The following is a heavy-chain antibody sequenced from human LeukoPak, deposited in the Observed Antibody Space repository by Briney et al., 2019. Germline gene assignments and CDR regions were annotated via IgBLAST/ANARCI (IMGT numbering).Heavy chain of an antibody. Sequence: GASVKVSCKASGGTFSSYAISWVRQAPGQGLEWMGRIIPILGIANYAQKFQGRVTITADKSTSTAYMVLSSLRSEDTAVYYCAVGGYSSSWYSPYYYYGMDVWGQGTTVTVSS. V-gene: IGHV1-69*04. CDR1: GGTFSSYA. D-gene: IGHD6-13*01. CDR3: AVGGYSSSWYSPYYYYGMDV. J-gene: IGHJ6*02. CDR2: IIPILGIA.